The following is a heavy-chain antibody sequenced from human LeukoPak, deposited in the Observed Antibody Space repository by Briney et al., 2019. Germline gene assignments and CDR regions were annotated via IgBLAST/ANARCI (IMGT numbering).Heavy chain of an antibody. J-gene: IGHJ1*01. Sequence: PGGSLRLSCAASGFTFSSYAMHWVRQAPGKGLEWVAVISYDGSNKYYADSVKGRFTISRDNSKNTLYLQMNSLRAEDTAVYYCARGNFQHWGQGTLVTASS. CDR2: ISYDGSNK. CDR1: GFTFSSYA. V-gene: IGHV3-30*04. CDR3: ARGNFQH.